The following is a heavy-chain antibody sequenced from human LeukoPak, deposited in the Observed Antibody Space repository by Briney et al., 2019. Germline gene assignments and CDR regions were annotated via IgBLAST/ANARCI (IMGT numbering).Heavy chain of an antibody. Sequence: SGGSLRLSCAASGFTFSNFGMHWVRQAPGRGLEWVAFIRYDGNSKSYLDSVKGRFTVSRDNSKNTLYLQMNSLRAEDTAVSYSAKTQWSATHYFDYWGQGTLVTVSS. CDR3: AKTQWSATHYFDY. D-gene: IGHD2-15*01. CDR2: IRYDGNSK. V-gene: IGHV3-30*02. J-gene: IGHJ4*02. CDR1: GFTFSNFG.